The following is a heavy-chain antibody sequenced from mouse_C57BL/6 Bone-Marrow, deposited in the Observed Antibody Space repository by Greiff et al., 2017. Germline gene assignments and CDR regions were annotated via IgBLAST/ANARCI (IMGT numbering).Heavy chain of an antibody. V-gene: IGHV1-39*01. Sequence: VQLQQSGPELVKPGASVKISCKASGYSFTDSNMNWVKQSNGKSLEWIGVINPHYGTTSYNQKFKGKATLTVDQSSSTAYMQLNSLTYETSSVYYCARGYDYDYAMDYWGQGTSVTVSS. J-gene: IGHJ4*01. CDR3: ARGYDYDYAMDY. D-gene: IGHD2-4*01. CDR1: GYSFTDSN. CDR2: INPHYGTT.